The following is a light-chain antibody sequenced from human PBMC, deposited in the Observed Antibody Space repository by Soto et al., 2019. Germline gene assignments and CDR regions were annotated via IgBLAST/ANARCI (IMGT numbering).Light chain of an antibody. CDR2: GAS. CDR1: QSISSSL. CDR3: QQYDNSPIT. J-gene: IGKJ5*01. Sequence: EIVLTQSPGILSLSPGERASLSCGASQSISSSLLAWYQQKPGQAPRLLIYGASSRATGIPDRFSGTGSETDFTLTISRLEPEDFAVYYCQQYDNSPITFGQGTRLEI. V-gene: IGKV3-20*01.